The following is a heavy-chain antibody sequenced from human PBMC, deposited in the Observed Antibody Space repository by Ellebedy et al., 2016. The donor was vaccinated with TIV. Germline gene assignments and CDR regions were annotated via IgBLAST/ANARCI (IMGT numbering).Heavy chain of an antibody. D-gene: IGHD2-2*01. J-gene: IGHJ4*02. CDR1: GFAFSTTW. V-gene: IGHV3-7*03. Sequence: GESLKISCEASGFAFSTTWMAWVRQTPGKGLEWVANINKDGSDTYYLESVKGRFTISRDNAKRSILLQMNSLRGKDTALYYCARGFMPDYWGQGTLITVAS. CDR2: INKDGSDT. CDR3: ARGFMPDY.